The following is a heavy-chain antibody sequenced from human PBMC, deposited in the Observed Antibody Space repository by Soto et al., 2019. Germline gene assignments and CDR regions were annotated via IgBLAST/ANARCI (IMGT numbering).Heavy chain of an antibody. J-gene: IGHJ6*02. CDR2: VSYDGSNK. Sequence: GGSLRLSCAASGFTFSSYGMHWVRQAPGKGLEWVAVVSYDGSNKYYADSVKGRFTISRDNSKNTLYLQMNSLRAEDTAVYYCAKPYSSSSIYYYGMDVWGQGTTVTVSS. CDR3: AKPYSSSSIYYYGMDV. V-gene: IGHV3-30*18. D-gene: IGHD6-13*01. CDR1: GFTFSSYG.